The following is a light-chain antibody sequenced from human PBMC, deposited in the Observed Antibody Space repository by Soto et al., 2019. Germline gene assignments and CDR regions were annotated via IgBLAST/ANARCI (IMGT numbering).Light chain of an antibody. CDR1: QAISHY. CDR2: GAS. CDR3: QQYNSYSRT. J-gene: IGKJ1*01. V-gene: IGKV1-5*01. Sequence: DIQMTQSPSTLSASVGDRVTITCRASQAISHYLAWFHQRPGKVPKRLIYGASTLESGVPSRFSGSGSGTEFTLTISSLQPDDFATYYCQQYNSYSRTFGQGTKGDIK.